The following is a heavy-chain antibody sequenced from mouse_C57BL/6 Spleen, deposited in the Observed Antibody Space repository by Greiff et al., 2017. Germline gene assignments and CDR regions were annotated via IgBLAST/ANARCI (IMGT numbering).Heavy chain of an antibody. D-gene: IGHD1-1*01. CDR2: INPNYGTT. J-gene: IGHJ1*03. Sequence: VQLKESGPELVKPGASVKISCKASGYSFTDYNMNWVKQSNGKSLEWIGVINPNYGTTSYNQKFKGKATLTVDQSSSTAYMQLNSLTSEDSAVYYCARSNYGSSGGYFDVWGTGTTVTVSS. V-gene: IGHV1-39*01. CDR1: GYSFTDYN. CDR3: ARSNYGSSGGYFDV.